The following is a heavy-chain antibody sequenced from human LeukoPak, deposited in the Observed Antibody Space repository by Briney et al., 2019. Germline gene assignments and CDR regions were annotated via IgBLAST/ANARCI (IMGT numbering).Heavy chain of an antibody. CDR3: ARGYLEDAFDI. J-gene: IGHJ3*02. Sequence: GASVKVSCKASGYTFTSYAMHWVRQAPGQRLEWMGWINAGNGNTKYSQKFQGRVTITRNTSISTAYMELSSLRSEDTAVYYCARGYLEDAFDIWGQGTRVTVSS. CDR1: GYTFTSYA. CDR2: INAGNGNT. V-gene: IGHV1-3*01. D-gene: IGHD2-2*02.